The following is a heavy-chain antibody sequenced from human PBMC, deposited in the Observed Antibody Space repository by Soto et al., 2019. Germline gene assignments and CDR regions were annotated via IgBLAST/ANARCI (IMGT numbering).Heavy chain of an antibody. V-gene: IGHV1-69*08. CDR3: VRDVGYCTNGVCSNDAFVN. CDR1: GGTFSSYT. Sequence: QVQLVQSGAEVKKPGSSVNVSCKASGGTFSSYTISWVRQAPGQGLEWMGRIIPILGIANYAQKFQCRVTIPAYKSMSTAYMELARLRTEVTAVYYCVRDVGYCTNGVCSNDAFVNWCQGTMVTVSS. J-gene: IGHJ3*02. CDR2: IIPILGIA. D-gene: IGHD2-8*01.